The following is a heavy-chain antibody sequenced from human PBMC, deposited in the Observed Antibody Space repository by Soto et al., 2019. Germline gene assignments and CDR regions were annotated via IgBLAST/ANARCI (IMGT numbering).Heavy chain of an antibody. J-gene: IGHJ4*02. CDR1: GFTFNNNW. Sequence: PGGSLRLSCTASGFTFNNNWMHWVRQAPGKGLVWVARIDSYSTTTNYADSVKGRFTISRDNAKNTVFLHLNSLTDEDTAVYYWARGGARGVDYWGQGTLVTVSS. V-gene: IGHV3-74*01. CDR2: IDSYSTTT. D-gene: IGHD3-10*01. CDR3: ARGGARGVDY.